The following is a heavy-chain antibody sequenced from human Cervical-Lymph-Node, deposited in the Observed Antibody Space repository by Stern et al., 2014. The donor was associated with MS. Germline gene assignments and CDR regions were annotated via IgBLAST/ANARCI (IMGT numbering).Heavy chain of an antibody. V-gene: IGHV1-69*01. CDR3: ARRGSARRGSGWLDP. D-gene: IGHD3-10*01. Sequence: VQLVESGAELKEPGSSGKVSCTASGGTSSGHAISWVRQAPGQGLEWLGCIIPVLSTTNYAQKFQGRVTITADDSTSTTFLELSGLTSNDTALYYCARRGSARRGSGWLDPWGQGTLVIVSS. CDR1: GGTSSGHA. CDR2: IIPVLSTT. J-gene: IGHJ5*02.